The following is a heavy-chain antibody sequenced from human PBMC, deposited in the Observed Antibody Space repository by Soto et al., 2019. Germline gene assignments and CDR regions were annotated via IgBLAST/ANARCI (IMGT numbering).Heavy chain of an antibody. D-gene: IGHD1-26*01. CDR3: ARNQVGATHFDY. V-gene: IGHV4-59*01. CDR2: FWSSGRT. Sequence: SEPLSLTCTVSDGSISSYYWNWILQPPGKGLEWIGYFWSSGRTNYNPSLESRVTISIDTSKNQFSLKLNSVTAADTAVYYCARNQVGATHFDYWGQGTPVTVSS. CDR1: DGSISSYY. J-gene: IGHJ4*02.